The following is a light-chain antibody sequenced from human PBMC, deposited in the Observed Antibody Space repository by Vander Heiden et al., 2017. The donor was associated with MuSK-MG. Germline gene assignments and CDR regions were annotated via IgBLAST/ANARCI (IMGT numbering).Light chain of an antibody. CDR2: EVS. Sequence: QSALTQPPSAYGSPGQSVTIPCSGPSSDVGGYHSVSRYQQHPGKAPKIMIYEVSKRPAGVPERFSGSKSGNTASLTVSGRQAEEEADYYCSSYAGSNTLVFGTGTKVTVL. CDR1: SSDVGGYHS. V-gene: IGLV2-8*01. J-gene: IGLJ1*01. CDR3: SSYAGSNTLV.